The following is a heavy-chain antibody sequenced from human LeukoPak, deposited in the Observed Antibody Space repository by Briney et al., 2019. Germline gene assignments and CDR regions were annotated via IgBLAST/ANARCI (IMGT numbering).Heavy chain of an antibody. D-gene: IGHD3-9*01. V-gene: IGHV1-46*01. CDR1: VYTFTSYY. CDR2: INPIGGST. J-gene: IGHJ2*01. Sequence: ASVKVSCKASVYTFTSYYMHCVRETLGQGGEWVGLINPIGGSTSYAQKYQGRVTMTRDTSTSTVYMELSSLRSEDTAVYYCARDHHYDILTGYSPGYFDLWGRGTLVTVSS. CDR3: ARDHHYDILTGYSPGYFDL.